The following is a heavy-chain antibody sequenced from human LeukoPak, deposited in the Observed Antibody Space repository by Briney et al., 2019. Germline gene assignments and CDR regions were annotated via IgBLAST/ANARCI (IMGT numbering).Heavy chain of an antibody. J-gene: IGHJ6*03. CDR1: GFTLSIYG. V-gene: IGHV3-23*01. CDR3: AKGPYSYTSGRLHPLYVDV. Sequence: GGALRVSSADPGFTLSIYGMSWVRQALRGGLEWGSAIKGDDVSTYYAVAVKGRFTISRNNTKNTLYLQINSLRAEDTAVYYCAKGPYSYTSGRLHPLYVDVWGKVTTISVAS. CDR2: IKGDDVST. D-gene: IGHD3-22*01.